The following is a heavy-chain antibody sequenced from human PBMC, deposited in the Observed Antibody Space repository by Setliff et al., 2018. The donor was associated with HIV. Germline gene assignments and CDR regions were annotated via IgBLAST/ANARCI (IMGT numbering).Heavy chain of an antibody. Sequence: GGSLRLSCGASGFICNTYDIQWVRQAPGKGLEWVAVVSYDGTTKHYGDSVKGRFTISRDNSKNTLYLQVDSLTAEDTAVYYCARSQGIGNYYMDVWGKGTTVTVSS. CDR3: ARSQGIGNYYMDV. V-gene: IGHV3-33*05. J-gene: IGHJ6*03. CDR2: VSYDGTTK. D-gene: IGHD2-15*01. CDR1: GFICNTYD.